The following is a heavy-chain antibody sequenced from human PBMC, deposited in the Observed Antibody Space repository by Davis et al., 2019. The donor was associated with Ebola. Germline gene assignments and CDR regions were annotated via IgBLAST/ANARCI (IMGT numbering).Heavy chain of an antibody. CDR1: GLAFDTYA. CDR3: ANCPYGLYYYFMDL. CDR2: ISQSGDEV. Sequence: GESLKISCVLSGLAFDTYAMTWVRQAPGKGLEWVAVISQSGDEVFYADSVKGRFAISRDNSKNTLYLQMNRLRAEDTAVYFCANCPYGLYYYFMDLWGKGTTVTVSS. J-gene: IGHJ6*03. D-gene: IGHD3-16*01. V-gene: IGHV3-23*01.